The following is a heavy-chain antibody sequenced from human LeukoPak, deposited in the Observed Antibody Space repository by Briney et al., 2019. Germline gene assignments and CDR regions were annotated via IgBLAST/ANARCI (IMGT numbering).Heavy chain of an antibody. CDR3: AKRGVVIRVILVGFHKQPYYFDS. D-gene: IGHD3-22*01. Sequence: GGSLRLSCAVSGITLSNYGMSWVRQAPGEGLEWVAGISDSGGSTKYADSVKGRFTISRDNPKNTLYLQMNRLRVEDTAVYFCAKRGVVIRVILVGFHKQPYYFDSWGQGALVTVSS. CDR2: ISDSGGST. CDR1: GITLSNYG. J-gene: IGHJ4*02. V-gene: IGHV3-23*01.